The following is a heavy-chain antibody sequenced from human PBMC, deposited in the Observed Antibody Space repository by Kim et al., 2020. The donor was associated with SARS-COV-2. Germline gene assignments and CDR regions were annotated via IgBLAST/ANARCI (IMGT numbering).Heavy chain of an antibody. Sequence: SVKVSCKASGGTFSKQAVSWVRQAPGQGLDWMGRIIPIVGLVNYAQKFQGRVTFTSDKTTNTAYMELSNVRSEDTAVYYCATSNSYYYDTSGFSFDYWG. CDR3: ATSNSYYYDTSGFSFDY. J-gene: IGHJ4*01. CDR2: IIPIVGLV. V-gene: IGHV1-69*04. D-gene: IGHD3-22*01. CDR1: GGTFSKQA.